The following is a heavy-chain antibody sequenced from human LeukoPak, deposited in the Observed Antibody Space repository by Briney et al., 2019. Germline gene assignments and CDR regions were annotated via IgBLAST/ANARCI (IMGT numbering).Heavy chain of an antibody. CDR3: ARMCSSTSCYFVRDYYYGMDV. CDR1: GYTFTSYY. D-gene: IGHD2-2*01. CDR2: INPSGGST. V-gene: IGHV1-46*01. Sequence: ASVKVSCKASGYTFTSYYMHWVRQAPGQGLEWMGIINPSGGSTSYAQKFQGRVTMTRNTSISTAYMELSSLRSEDTAVYYCARMCSSTSCYFVRDYYYGMDVWGQGTTVTVSS. J-gene: IGHJ6*02.